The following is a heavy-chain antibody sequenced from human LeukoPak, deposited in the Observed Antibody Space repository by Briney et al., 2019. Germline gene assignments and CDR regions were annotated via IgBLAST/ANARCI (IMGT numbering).Heavy chain of an antibody. Sequence: ASVKVSCKASGYTFTSYDINWVRQATGQGLEWMGWMNPNSGNTGYAQKFQGRVTITRNTSISTAYMELNSLRSEDTAVYYCARGVVAAHTIHDYWGQGTLVTVSS. V-gene: IGHV1-8*03. CDR3: ARGVVAAHTIHDY. CDR1: GYTFTSYD. CDR2: MNPNSGNT. J-gene: IGHJ4*02. D-gene: IGHD2-15*01.